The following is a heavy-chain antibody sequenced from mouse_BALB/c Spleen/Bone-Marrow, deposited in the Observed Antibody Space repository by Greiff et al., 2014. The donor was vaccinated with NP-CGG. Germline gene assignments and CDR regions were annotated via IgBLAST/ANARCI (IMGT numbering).Heavy chain of an antibody. J-gene: IGHJ3*01. CDR3: AGDLCYYGSSSSSFAH. D-gene: IGHD1-1*02. Sequence: EVQLQQSGPELVKPGASVKISCKTSGYTFTEYTIHWVKQSHGKSLEWIGGINPKNGGTTYKQKFKGKATLTVDKSSSTAYMEHRSLTSEESAVYYCAGDLCYYGSSSSSFAHWGQGTLVTVSA. CDR2: INPKNGGT. CDR1: GYTFTEYT. V-gene: IGHV1-18*01.